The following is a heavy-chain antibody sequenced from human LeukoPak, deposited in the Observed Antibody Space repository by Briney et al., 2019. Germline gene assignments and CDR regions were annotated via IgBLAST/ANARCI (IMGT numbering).Heavy chain of an antibody. V-gene: IGHV4-39*01. D-gene: IGHD2-2*01. J-gene: IGHJ4*02. CDR2: LSHAGNT. CDR3: ARHNAPRRVGFDF. CDR1: GDSVRNDFYY. Sequence: SGTLSLTCSVSGDSVRNDFYYWGWIRQPPGKGLEWVACLSHAGNTWYNPSLESRLSISVDTSKNQFSLKFSSVTAADTALYWCARHNAPRRVGFDFWGQGILVTVSS.